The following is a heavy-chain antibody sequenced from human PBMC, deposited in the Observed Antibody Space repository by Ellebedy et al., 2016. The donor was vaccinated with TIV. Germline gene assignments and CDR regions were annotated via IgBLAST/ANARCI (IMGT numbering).Heavy chain of an antibody. J-gene: IGHJ4*02. D-gene: IGHD4-17*01. CDR2: ISGSGGST. CDR3: AITPRAVTKGVDY. V-gene: IGHV3-23*01. Sequence: GGSLRLXXAASGFTFSSYAMSWVRQAPGKGLEWVSAISGSGGSTYYADSVKGRFTISRDNSKNTLYLQMNSLRAEDTAVYYCAITPRAVTKGVDYWGQGTLVTVSS. CDR1: GFTFSSYA.